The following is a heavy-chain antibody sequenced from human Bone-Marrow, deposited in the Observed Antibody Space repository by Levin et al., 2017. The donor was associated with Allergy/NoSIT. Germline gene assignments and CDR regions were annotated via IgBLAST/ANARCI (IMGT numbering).Heavy chain of an antibody. CDR1: GFAFSDAW. V-gene: IGHV3-15*01. J-gene: IGHJ4*02. CDR2: IKRKSDGGTA. D-gene: IGHD1-26*01. Sequence: PGGSLRLSCAASGFAFSDAWMNWVRQAPGKGLEWVGRIKRKSDGGTAEYASPVQGRFTMSRDDSTNTLFLQMNSLKTEDTAVYYCTTYGSEKGIVGLVDYWGQGTLVTVSS. CDR3: TTYGSEKGIVGLVDY.